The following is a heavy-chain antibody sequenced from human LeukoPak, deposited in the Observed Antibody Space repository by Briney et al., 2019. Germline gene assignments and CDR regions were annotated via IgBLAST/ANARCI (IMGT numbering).Heavy chain of an antibody. CDR1: GGSISSYY. D-gene: IGHD5-18*01. J-gene: IGHJ4*02. Sequence: PSETLSLTCTVSGGSISSYYWSWTRQPPGKGLEWIGYIYYSGSTNYNPSLKSRVTISVDTSKNQFSLKLSSVTAADTAVYYCARTGTLGYSYGDWGQGTLVTVSS. V-gene: IGHV4-59*08. CDR2: IYYSGST. CDR3: ARTGTLGYSYGD.